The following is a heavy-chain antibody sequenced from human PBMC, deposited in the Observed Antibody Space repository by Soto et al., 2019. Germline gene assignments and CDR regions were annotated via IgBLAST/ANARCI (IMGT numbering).Heavy chain of an antibody. CDR2: ISAYNGNT. V-gene: IGHV1-18*01. CDR3: ARVPPIGYYHSSSYAFDI. J-gene: IGHJ3*02. D-gene: IGHD3-22*01. CDR1: GYTFTSYG. Sequence: ASVKNFCKASGYTFTSYGISWVRQAPGQGLEWMGWISAYNGNTNYAQQLQGRVTMTTDTSTSTAYMELRSLRSDDTAVCYCARVPPIGYYHSSSYAFDIWGQGTMVTVSS.